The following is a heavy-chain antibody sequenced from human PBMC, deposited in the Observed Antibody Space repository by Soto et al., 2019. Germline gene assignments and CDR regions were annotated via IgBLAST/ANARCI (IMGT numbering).Heavy chain of an antibody. CDR2: MNPNTGNT. Sequence: QVQLVQSGAEVKKPGASVKVSCKASGYTFTSYDINWVRQATGQGLEWMGWMNPNTGNTGYAQKFQGRVTMTRNTSISTAYMELSSLRSEDTAVYYCARGQRRCSGGSCYLYYFDYWGQGTLVTVSS. D-gene: IGHD2-15*01. CDR1: GYTFTSYD. CDR3: ARGQRRCSGGSCYLYYFDY. J-gene: IGHJ4*02. V-gene: IGHV1-8*01.